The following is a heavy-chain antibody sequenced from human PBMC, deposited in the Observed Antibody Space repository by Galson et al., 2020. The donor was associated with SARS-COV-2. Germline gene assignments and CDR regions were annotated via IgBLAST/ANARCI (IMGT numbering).Heavy chain of an antibody. J-gene: IGHJ5*02. CDR3: ARVARGNKIFSFGGSTGWCDP. Sequence: GESLKISCAASGFTFDDYGMTWVRQAPGKGLEWVSAINWNGGATSYAESVRGRFIISRDNGRNSLYLQMDSLRVEDMALYYCARVARGNKIFSFGGSTGWCDPWGHGTLVTVSS. CDR2: INWNGGAT. V-gene: IGHV3-20*04. D-gene: IGHD3-10*01. CDR1: GFTFDDYG.